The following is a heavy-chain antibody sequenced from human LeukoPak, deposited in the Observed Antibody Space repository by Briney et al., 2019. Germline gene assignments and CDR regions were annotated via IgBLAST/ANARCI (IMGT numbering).Heavy chain of an antibody. J-gene: IGHJ4*02. CDR1: GFTFSSYA. CDR2: ISGSGGST. CDR3: AYSSSWYIGSWYYFDY. Sequence: GGSLRLSRAASGFTFSSYAMSWVRQAPGKGLEWVSAISGSGGSTYYADSVKGRFTISRDNSKNTLYLQMNSLRAEDTAVYYCAYSSSWYIGSWYYFDYWGQGTLVTVSS. D-gene: IGHD6-13*01. V-gene: IGHV3-23*01.